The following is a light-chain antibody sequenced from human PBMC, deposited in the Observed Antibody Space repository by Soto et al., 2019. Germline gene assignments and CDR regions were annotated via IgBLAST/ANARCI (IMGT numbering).Light chain of an antibody. Sequence: QSALTQPPSASGSPGQSVTISCTGTSSDIGGYDYVSWYQQHPGKAPKLMIYEVTKRPSGVPDRFSGSKSGSTASLTVSGLQADDEADYYCSSYAGSSWVFGAGTQLTVL. CDR3: SSYAGSSWV. J-gene: IGLJ3*02. CDR1: SSDIGGYDY. CDR2: EVT. V-gene: IGLV2-8*01.